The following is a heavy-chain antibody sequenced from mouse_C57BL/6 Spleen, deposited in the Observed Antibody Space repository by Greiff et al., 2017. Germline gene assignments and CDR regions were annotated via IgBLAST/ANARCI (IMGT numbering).Heavy chain of an antibody. V-gene: IGHV1-52*01. CDR1: GYTFTSYW. CDR3: ARGATVVATPAWCAY. D-gene: IGHD1-1*01. J-gene: IGHJ3*01. CDR2: IDPSDSET. Sequence: QVQLQQPGAELVRPGSSVKLSCKASGYTFTSYWMHWVKQRPIQGLEWIGNIDPSDSETHYNQKFKDKATLTVDKSSSTAYMQLSSLTSEDSAVYYCARGATVVATPAWCAYGGQGTLVTVSA.